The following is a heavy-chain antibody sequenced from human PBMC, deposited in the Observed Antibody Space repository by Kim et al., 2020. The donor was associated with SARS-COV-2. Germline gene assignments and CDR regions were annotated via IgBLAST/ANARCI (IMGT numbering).Heavy chain of an antibody. CDR1: GGSFSGYY. Sequence: SETLSLTCAVYGGSFSGYYWSWIRQPPGKGLEWIGEINHSGSTNYNPSLKSRVTISVDTSKNQFSLKLSSVTAADTAVYYCARGRGRLWLRENYFDYWGQGTLVTVSS. J-gene: IGHJ4*02. V-gene: IGHV4-34*01. CDR2: INHSGST. CDR3: ARGRGRLWLRENYFDY. D-gene: IGHD5-18*01.